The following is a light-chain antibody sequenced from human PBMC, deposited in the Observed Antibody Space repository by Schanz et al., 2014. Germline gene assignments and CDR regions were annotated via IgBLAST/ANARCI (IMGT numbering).Light chain of an antibody. CDR2: DAS. CDR3: QQSNTSPWT. Sequence: EIVLTQSPATLSLSPGERATLSCGASHSFTTSYLAWYQQKPGLAPRLVIYDASNRATGIPDRFSGSGSGTNFTLTISRLEPEDFALYYCQQSNTSPWTFGQGTKVEIK. V-gene: IGKV3D-20*01. J-gene: IGKJ1*01. CDR1: HSFTTSY.